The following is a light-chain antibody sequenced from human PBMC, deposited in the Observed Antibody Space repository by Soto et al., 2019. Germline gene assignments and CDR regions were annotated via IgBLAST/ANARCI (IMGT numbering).Light chain of an antibody. CDR3: AAWDGSLDVVL. CDR1: SSNIGTNT. Sequence: QSVLTQPPSASGTPGQRVTISCSGSSSNIGTNTVNWYQQFPGSAPQLLLYNTNQRPSGVPGRFSGSKSGTAASLAISGLQSEDEADYYCAAWDGSLDVVLFGGGTQLTVL. V-gene: IGLV1-44*01. J-gene: IGLJ7*01. CDR2: NTN.